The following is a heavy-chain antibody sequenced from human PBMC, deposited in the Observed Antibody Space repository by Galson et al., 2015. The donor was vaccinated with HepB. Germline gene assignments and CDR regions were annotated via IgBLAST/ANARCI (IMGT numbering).Heavy chain of an antibody. J-gene: IGHJ6*02. CDR3: ARDHPPGYYGSGSSYYYYYGMDV. CDR2: ISSSSSTI. D-gene: IGHD3-10*01. CDR1: GFTFSSYS. Sequence: SLRLSCAASGFTFSSYSMNWVRQAPGKGLEWVSYISSSSSTIYYADSVKGRFTISRDNAKNSLYLQMNSLRAEDTAVYYCARDHPPGYYGSGSSYYYYYGMDVWGQGTTVSVSS. V-gene: IGHV3-48*01.